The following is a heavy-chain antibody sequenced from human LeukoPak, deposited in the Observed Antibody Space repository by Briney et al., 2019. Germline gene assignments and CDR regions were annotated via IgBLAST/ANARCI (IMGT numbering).Heavy chain of an antibody. J-gene: IGHJ5*02. CDR1: GGSISSYY. CDR2: IYTSGST. CDR3: ARRRYGSGSYWANNWFDP. Sequence: SETLSLTCTVSGGSISSYYWSWIRQPAGKGLEWIGRIYTSGSTNYNPSLKSRVTMSVDTSKNQFSLKLSSVTAADTAVYYCARRRYGSGSYWANNWFDPWGQGTLVTVSS. D-gene: IGHD3-10*01. V-gene: IGHV4-4*07.